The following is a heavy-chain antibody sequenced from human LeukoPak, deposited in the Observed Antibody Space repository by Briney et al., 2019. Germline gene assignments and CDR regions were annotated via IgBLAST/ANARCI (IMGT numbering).Heavy chain of an antibody. J-gene: IGHJ4*02. CDR1: GFTFNDYG. CDR2: ISYDGSNK. Sequence: GGSLRLSCAASGFTFNDYGMHWVRQAPGKGLEWVAVISYDGSNKNYVDSVKGRFTISRDNSKNTLYLQMNSLTAEDTAVYYCAKDLDYWGQGTLVTVSS. CDR3: AKDLDY. V-gene: IGHV3-30*18.